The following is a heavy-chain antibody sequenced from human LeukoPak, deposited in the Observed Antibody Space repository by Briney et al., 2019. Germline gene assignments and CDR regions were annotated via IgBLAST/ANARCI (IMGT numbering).Heavy chain of an antibody. CDR1: GITFSSLW. J-gene: IGHJ6*02. D-gene: IGHD5-12*01. V-gene: IGHV3-7*01. Sequence: GGSLRLSCAASGITFSSLWMSWFRQAPGKGLEWVADIKHDGSEEHYVASVKGRFTISRDNSKNTLYLQMNSLRAEDTAVYYCARGSRGYSGYSGMDVWGQGTTVTVSS. CDR2: IKHDGSEE. CDR3: ARGSRGYSGYSGMDV.